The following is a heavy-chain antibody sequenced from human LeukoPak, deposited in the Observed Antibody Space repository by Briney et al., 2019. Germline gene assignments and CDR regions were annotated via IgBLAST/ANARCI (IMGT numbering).Heavy chain of an antibody. CDR1: YTFTSYY. J-gene: IGHJ4*02. V-gene: IGHV1-46*01. CDR3: ARDGYNPTDY. Sequence: YTFTSYYXXXXXQAXXQGLEWMGIINPSGGSTSYAQKFQGRVTMTRDTSTSTVYMELSSLRSEDTAVYYCARDGYNPTDYWGQGTLVTVSS. CDR2: INPSGGST. D-gene: IGHD5-24*01.